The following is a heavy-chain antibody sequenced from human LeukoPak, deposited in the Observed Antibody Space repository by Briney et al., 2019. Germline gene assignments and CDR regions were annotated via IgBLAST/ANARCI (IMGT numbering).Heavy chain of an antibody. Sequence: GGSLRLSCAASGFTVSSNYMSWVRQAPGKGLEWVSVIYSGGSTYYADSVKGRFTISRHSSKNTLYLQMNSLRAEDTAVYYCARVGVATGGLDPWGQGTLVTVSS. CDR2: IYSGGST. CDR3: ARVGVATGGLDP. V-gene: IGHV3-53*04. J-gene: IGHJ5*02. D-gene: IGHD5-12*01. CDR1: GFTVSSNY.